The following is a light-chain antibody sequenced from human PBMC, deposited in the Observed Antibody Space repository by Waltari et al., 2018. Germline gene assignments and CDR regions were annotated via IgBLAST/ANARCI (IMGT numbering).Light chain of an antibody. J-gene: IGKJ2*01. CDR3: QHYNNWPPMYT. Sequence: EIVMTQSPPTLSVSPGERATLSCRARLSVNNFLAWYQKKPGQAPRLLIYGASTRATGIPARFSGSGSGTVFTLTISSLHSEDFAVYYCQHYNNWPPMYTFGQGTKLEIK. CDR1: LSVNNF. CDR2: GAS. V-gene: IGKV3-15*01.